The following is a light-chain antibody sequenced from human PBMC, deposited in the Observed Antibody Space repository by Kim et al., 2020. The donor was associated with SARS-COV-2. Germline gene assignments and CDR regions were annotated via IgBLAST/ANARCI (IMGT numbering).Light chain of an antibody. V-gene: IGKV3-20*01. Sequence: PGERATLSCRASQSFSSTYLAWYQQKPGQAPRLLIHGASRRATGIPDRFSGSGSGTDFTLTISRLEPEDFAVYYCQQYGSSPPYTVGQGTKLEI. CDR2: GAS. CDR3: QQYGSSPPYT. CDR1: QSFSSTY. J-gene: IGKJ2*01.